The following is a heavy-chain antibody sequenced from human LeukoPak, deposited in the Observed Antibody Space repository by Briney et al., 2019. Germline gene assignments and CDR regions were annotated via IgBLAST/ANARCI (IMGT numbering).Heavy chain of an antibody. V-gene: IGHV1-69*04. CDR3: ARGFVAAAGHDY. J-gene: IGHJ4*02. D-gene: IGHD6-13*01. CDR2: IIPILGIA. Sequence: SVKVSCKASGGTFSSYAISWVRQAPGQGLEWMGRIIPILGIANYAQKFQGRVTITADKSTGTAYMELSSLRSEDTAVYYCARGFVAAAGHDYWGQGTLVTVSS. CDR1: GGTFSSYA.